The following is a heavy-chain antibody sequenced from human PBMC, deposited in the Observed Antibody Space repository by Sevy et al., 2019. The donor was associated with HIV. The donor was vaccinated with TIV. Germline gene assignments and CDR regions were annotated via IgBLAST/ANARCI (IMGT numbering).Heavy chain of an antibody. J-gene: IGHJ3*02. D-gene: IGHD2-8*01. Sequence: GGSLRLSCTASGFTFGDYAMSWFRQAPGKGLEWVGFIRSKAYGGTTEYAASVKGRFTISRDDSKSIAYLQMNSLKTEDAAVYYCTGDNGNFDDAFDIWGQGTMVTVSS. V-gene: IGHV3-49*03. CDR2: IRSKAYGGTT. CDR3: TGDNGNFDDAFDI. CDR1: GFTFGDYA.